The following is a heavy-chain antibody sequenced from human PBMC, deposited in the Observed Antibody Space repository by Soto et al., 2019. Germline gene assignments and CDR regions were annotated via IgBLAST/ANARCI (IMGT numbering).Heavy chain of an antibody. CDR2: MNPNSGNT. D-gene: IGHD2-8*01. V-gene: IGHV1-8*01. CDR1: GYTFTSYD. Sequence: ASVKVSCKASGYTFTSYDINWVRQATGQGLEWMGWMNPNSGNTGYAQKFQGRVTMTRNTSISTAYMELSSLRSEDTAVYYCARVPFFLGHCTNGVCYRLAFDIWGQGTMVTVSS. J-gene: IGHJ3*02. CDR3: ARVPFFLGHCTNGVCYRLAFDI.